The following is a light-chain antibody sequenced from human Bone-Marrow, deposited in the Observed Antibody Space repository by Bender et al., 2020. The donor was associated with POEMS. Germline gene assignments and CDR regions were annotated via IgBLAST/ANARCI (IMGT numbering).Light chain of an antibody. CDR2: DVI. J-gene: IGLJ3*02. CDR3: CSLAGSDTWV. CDR1: SGDIGAYKF. Sequence: QPALTQPASASGSPGQSITVSCTGTSGDIGAYKFVSCFQQHPGKATKLIIHDVISRPLGVSARFSAPKSGNAASLTLSGLQSEDEATYVCCSLAGSDTWVFGGGTKLTVL. V-gene: IGLV2-14*03.